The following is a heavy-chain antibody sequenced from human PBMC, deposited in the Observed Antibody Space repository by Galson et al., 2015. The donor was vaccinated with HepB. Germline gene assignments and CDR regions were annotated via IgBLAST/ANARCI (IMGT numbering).Heavy chain of an antibody. CDR2: IWYDGSNK. D-gene: IGHD3-10*01. J-gene: IGHJ6*03. V-gene: IGHV3-33*01. CDR1: GFTFSSYG. CDR3: ARKGRGMVRGVSTQNYYYYMDV. Sequence: SLRLSCAASGFTFSSYGMHWVRQAPGKGLEWVAVIWYDGSNKYYADSVKGRFTISRDNSKNTLYLQMNSLRAEDTAVYYCARKGRGMVRGVSTQNYYYYMDVWGKGTTVTVSS.